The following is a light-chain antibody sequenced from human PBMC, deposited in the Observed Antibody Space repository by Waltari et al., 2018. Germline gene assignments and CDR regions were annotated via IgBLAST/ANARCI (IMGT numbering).Light chain of an antibody. CDR1: QSVSRT. CDR2: DAS. J-gene: IGKJ1*01. Sequence: DIVLTQSPGTLSLSPGERATLSCRASQSVSRTLAWYQQKPGQAPRLLIYDASTWATGIPDRFSGSGSGTDFSLTISRLEPEDFAVYYCQKYGTLPATFGQGTKVQIK. CDR3: QKYGTLPAT. V-gene: IGKV3-20*01.